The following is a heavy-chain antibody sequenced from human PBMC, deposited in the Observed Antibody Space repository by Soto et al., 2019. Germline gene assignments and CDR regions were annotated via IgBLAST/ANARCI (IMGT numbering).Heavy chain of an antibody. D-gene: IGHD3-22*01. Sequence: QVQLVQSGAEVKKPGASVKVSGKASGYTFTSYDINWVRQATGQGLEGMGWINPNSGNTGYAQKFQGRVTMTRNTSISTAYMELSSLRSEDTAVYYCARGPFTMIVVVINHDAFDIWGQGTMVTVSS. CDR3: ARGPFTMIVVVINHDAFDI. J-gene: IGHJ3*02. CDR1: GYTFTSYD. V-gene: IGHV1-8*01. CDR2: INPNSGNT.